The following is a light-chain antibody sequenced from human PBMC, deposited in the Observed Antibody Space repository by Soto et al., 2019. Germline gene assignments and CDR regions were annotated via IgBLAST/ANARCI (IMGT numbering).Light chain of an antibody. Sequence: QSALTQPRSVSGSPGQSVTISCTGTSSDVGAYNYVSWYQQHPDKAPKLMIYDVSKRPSGVPDRFSGSKSDNTASLTISGLQAEDEADYYCCSYAGSYVVFGGGTKLTVL. J-gene: IGLJ2*01. CDR1: SSDVGAYNY. CDR2: DVS. V-gene: IGLV2-11*01. CDR3: CSYAGSYVV.